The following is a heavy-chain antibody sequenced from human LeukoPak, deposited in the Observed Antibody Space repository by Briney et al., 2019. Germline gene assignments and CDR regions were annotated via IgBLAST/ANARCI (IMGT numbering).Heavy chain of an antibody. D-gene: IGHD3-10*01. CDR2: ISGNGGST. V-gene: IGHV3-23*01. CDR3: SKVGPSLVRGLIRGGARYYYNYMDV. CDR1: GFTFSSYG. Sequence: GGTLRLSCAASGFTFSSYGMSWVRQAPGKGLEWVSAISGNGGSTYYADSVKGRFAISRDTSKNTLYLQMNSLRAEDTAVYYCSKVGPSLVRGLIRGGARYYYNYMDVWGKGTTVTISS. J-gene: IGHJ6*03.